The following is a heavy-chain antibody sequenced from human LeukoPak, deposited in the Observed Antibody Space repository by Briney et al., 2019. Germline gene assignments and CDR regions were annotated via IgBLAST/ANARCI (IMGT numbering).Heavy chain of an antibody. J-gene: IGHJ6*03. CDR1: GYTFTSYD. CDR3: ARDWSGYSRYYYYMDV. D-gene: IGHD3-3*01. Sequence: GASVKVSCKASGYTFTSYDINWVRQATGQGLEWMGWMNPSSGNTGYAQKFQGRVTITRNTSISTAYMELSSLRSEDTAVYYCARDWSGYSRYYYYMDVWGKGTTVTVSS. CDR2: MNPSSGNT. V-gene: IGHV1-8*03.